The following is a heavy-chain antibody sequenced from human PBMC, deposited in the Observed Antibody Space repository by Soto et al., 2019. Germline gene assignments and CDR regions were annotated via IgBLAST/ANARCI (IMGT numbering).Heavy chain of an antibody. CDR3: ARASDGYRSGWYVGYFDY. J-gene: IGHJ4*02. Sequence: QVQLVQSGAEVKKPGASVKVSCKASGYTFTSYGISWVRQAPGQGLEWMGWIRAYNGYTNYAQKFQGRVTMTTATYTSTAYMELRSLVSDDTAVYYCARASDGYRSGWYVGYFDYWGQGTLVTVSS. V-gene: IGHV1-18*04. D-gene: IGHD6-19*01. CDR1: GYTFTSYG. CDR2: IRAYNGYT.